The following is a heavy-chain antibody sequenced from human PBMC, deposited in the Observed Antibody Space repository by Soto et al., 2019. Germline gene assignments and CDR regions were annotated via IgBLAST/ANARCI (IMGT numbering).Heavy chain of an antibody. D-gene: IGHD6-6*01. Sequence: SVKVSCKASEFTFTSSAVQWVRQARGQRLEWIGWIVVGNGKTKYAQKFHERVTITRDMSTRTIYMELNSLTFEDTALYYCAADRLDAFDIWGRGTLVTVSS. CDR2: IVVGNGKT. V-gene: IGHV1-58*01. J-gene: IGHJ3*02. CDR1: EFTFTSSA. CDR3: AADRLDAFDI.